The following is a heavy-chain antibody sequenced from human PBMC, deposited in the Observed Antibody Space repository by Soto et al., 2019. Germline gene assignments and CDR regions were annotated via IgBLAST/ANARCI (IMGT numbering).Heavy chain of an antibody. CDR2: ISGYNGYP. CDR3: ARASAGALYDF. Sequence: ASVKVSCKTSGYIFTNYGVAXARQAPGQGLELVAWISGYNGYPKHTQKFQGRVTVTTDTTTRTGYMELRNLRSDDTAVYYCARASAGALYDFWGQGTRVTVSS. CDR1: GYIFTNYG. D-gene: IGHD6-13*01. J-gene: IGHJ4*02. V-gene: IGHV1-18*01.